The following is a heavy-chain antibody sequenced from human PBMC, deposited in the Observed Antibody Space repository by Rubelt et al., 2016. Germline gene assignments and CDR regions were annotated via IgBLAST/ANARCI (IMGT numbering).Heavy chain of an antibody. CDR3: ARGNILTACPLDY. CDR2: ISSTSDYI. J-gene: IGHJ4*02. D-gene: IGHD3-9*01. Sequence: GKGLEWVSSISSTSDYIYYADSVKGRFTISRDNAKNSLYLQINSLRAEDTAVYYCARGNILTACPLDYWGQGTLVTVSS. V-gene: IGHV3-21*04.